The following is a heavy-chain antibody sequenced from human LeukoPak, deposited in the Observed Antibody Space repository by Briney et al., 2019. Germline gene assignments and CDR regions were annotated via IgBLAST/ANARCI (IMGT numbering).Heavy chain of an antibody. CDR1: GFTFSTYA. V-gene: IGHV3-23*01. J-gene: IGHJ5*02. D-gene: IGHD1-14*01. CDR2: IGGSDGRT. Sequence: GGSLRLSCAASGFTFSTYAMSWVRQAPGKGLEWVSLIGGSDGRTRYADSVKGRFTISRDNAKNSLFLQMNSLRADDTAVYYCARTARVPTSWGQGTLVTVSS. CDR3: ARTARVPTS.